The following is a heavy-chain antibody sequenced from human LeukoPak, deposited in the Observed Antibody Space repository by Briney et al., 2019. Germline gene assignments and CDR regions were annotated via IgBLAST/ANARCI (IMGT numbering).Heavy chain of an antibody. Sequence: GGSLRLSCTASGFTFGDYAMSWFRQAPGKGLEWVGFIRSKAYGGTTEYAASVKGRFTISRDDSKSIAYLQMNSLKTEDTAVYYCTRSVKYSSSWYWYFDLWGRGTLVTVSS. D-gene: IGHD6-13*01. CDR1: GFTFGDYA. CDR2: IRSKAYGGTT. J-gene: IGHJ2*01. CDR3: TRSVKYSSSWYWYFDL. V-gene: IGHV3-49*03.